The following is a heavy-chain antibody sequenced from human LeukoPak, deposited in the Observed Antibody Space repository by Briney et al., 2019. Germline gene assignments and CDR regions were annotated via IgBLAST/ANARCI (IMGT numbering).Heavy chain of an antibody. Sequence: PGGSLRLSCAASGFRFDSHWMHWVRQGPDEALVWLSRINDDGSSASHADSVRGRFTISRDNAKNSLYLQMSSLRAEDTAVYYCARDIGGILWFGERGQGTLVTVSS. CDR3: ARDIGGILWFGE. CDR1: GFRFDSHW. J-gene: IGHJ4*02. V-gene: IGHV3-74*01. CDR2: INDDGSSA. D-gene: IGHD3-10*01.